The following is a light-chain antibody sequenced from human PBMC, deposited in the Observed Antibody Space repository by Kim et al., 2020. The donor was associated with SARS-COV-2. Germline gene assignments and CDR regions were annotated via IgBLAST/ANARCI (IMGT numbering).Light chain of an antibody. J-gene: IGKJ1*01. CDR3: QQSYSTPRT. CDR2: AAS. V-gene: IGKV1-39*01. Sequence: APVGDRVTLTCRASQSISSYLNWYQHKPGKAPKLLIYAASSLQSGVPSRFSCSGSGTDFTLTISSLQPEDFATYYCQQSYSTPRTFGQGTKVDIK. CDR1: QSISSY.